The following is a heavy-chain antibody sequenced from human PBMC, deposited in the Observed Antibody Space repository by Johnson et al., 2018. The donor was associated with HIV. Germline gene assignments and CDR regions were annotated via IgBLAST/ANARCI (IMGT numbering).Heavy chain of an antibody. D-gene: IGHD6-13*01. CDR3: ANDKGSSSWSGLDI. Sequence: MQLVESGGGLAKPAWSPRLSCAASQFIFSNYYMNCVRQAPGNGLELVGQVNPNGDSTYLIDSGKDRFNTSRDNAKNTLHLQMNSLKTEDTALYYCANDKGSSSWSGLDIWGQGTMVTVSS. J-gene: IGHJ3*02. CDR2: VNPNGDST. CDR1: QFIFSNYY. V-gene: IGHV3-25*03.